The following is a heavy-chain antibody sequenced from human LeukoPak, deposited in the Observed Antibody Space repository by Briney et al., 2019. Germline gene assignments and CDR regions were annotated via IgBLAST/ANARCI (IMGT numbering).Heavy chain of an antibody. J-gene: IGHJ3*02. V-gene: IGHV3-74*01. CDR2: INSDGSST. D-gene: IGHD3-16*01. CDR3: ARVPAGERRGGAFDI. CDR1: GFTFSSYW. Sequence: GGSLRLSCAASGFTFSSYWMHWVRQAPGKGLVWVSRINSDGSSTSYADSVKGRFTISRDNAKNTLYLQMNSLRAEDTAVYYCARVPAGERRGGAFDIWGQGTMVTVPS.